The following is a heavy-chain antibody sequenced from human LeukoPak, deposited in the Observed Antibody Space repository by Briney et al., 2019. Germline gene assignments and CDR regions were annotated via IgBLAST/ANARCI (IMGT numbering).Heavy chain of an antibody. Sequence: ASVKVSCKASGYSFAAYYLHWVRQAPGQGLEWMGWINPQSGGTSSAQKFQGRVTMARDTSITTGYMELNGLTPDDTAVYYCAGDNNSATDYWGQGTLVTVSS. CDR2: INPQSGGT. V-gene: IGHV1-2*02. D-gene: IGHD1/OR15-1a*01. J-gene: IGHJ4*02. CDR3: AGDNNSATDY. CDR1: GYSFAAYY.